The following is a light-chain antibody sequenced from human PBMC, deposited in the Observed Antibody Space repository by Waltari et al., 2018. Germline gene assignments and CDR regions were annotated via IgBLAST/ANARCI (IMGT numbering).Light chain of an antibody. CDR1: SQHIGNYY. J-gene: IGLJ2*01. V-gene: IGLV1-51*01. Sequence: QSVLTPPPSVSAAPGQKVPIPCSGRSQHIGNYYVSRYYPLPGAAPKLLIYDNNKPPAGIADRFSATTSAASATPSTTGRHMGDADDYYCATWDNRLSDVVFGGGTKLTVV. CDR3: ATWDNRLSDVV. CDR2: DNN.